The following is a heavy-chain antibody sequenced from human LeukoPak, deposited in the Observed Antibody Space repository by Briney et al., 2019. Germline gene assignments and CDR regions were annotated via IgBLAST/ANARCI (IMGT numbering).Heavy chain of an antibody. J-gene: IGHJ4*02. V-gene: IGHV3-15*04. CDR3: STYGSGRKFDY. D-gene: IGHD3-10*01. Sequence: PGGSLRLSCVGSGFSFTDAWMNWVRQIPGKGLEWVGRIESKTDGETTDYATPVKDRFIISRDDSTNTLYLQMNSLKSEDTAVYYCSTYGSGRKFDYWGQGTLVTVSS. CDR2: IESKTDGETT. CDR1: GFSFTDAW.